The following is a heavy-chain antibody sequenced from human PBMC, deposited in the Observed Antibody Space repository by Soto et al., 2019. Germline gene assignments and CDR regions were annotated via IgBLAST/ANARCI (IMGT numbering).Heavy chain of an antibody. CDR3: ARRREMATIDLDY. CDR1: GYRFTSYW. V-gene: IGHV5-51*01. CDR2: IYPGDSDT. J-gene: IGHJ4*02. Sequence: GESLKISCKGSGYRFTSYWIGWVRQMPGKGLEWMGIIYPGDSDTRYSPSFQGQVTISADKSISTAYLQWSNLKASDTAMYYCARRREMATIDLDYWGQGTLVTVSS. D-gene: IGHD5-12*01.